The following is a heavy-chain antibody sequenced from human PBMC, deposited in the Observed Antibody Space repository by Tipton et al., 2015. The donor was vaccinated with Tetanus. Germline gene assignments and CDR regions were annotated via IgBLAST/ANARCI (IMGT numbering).Heavy chain of an antibody. CDR1: GGSISSFNYY. V-gene: IGHV4-39*07. Sequence: TLSLTCTVSGGSISSFNYYWGWIRQPPGKGLEWIGSIYYSGSTYYNPSLKSRVTISVDTSKNQFSLKLSSVTAADTAVYYCARDPSGGVRYFDYWGQGTLVTVSS. CDR3: ARDPSGGVRYFDY. CDR2: IYYSGST. D-gene: IGHD2-8*01. J-gene: IGHJ4*02.